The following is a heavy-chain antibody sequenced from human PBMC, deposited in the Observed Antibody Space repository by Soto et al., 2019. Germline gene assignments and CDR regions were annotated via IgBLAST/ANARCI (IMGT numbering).Heavy chain of an antibody. Sequence: EVQLLESGGGLVQPGGSLRLSCAASGFTFSNYAMSWVRQAPGKGPEWVSGISGGGGSSYYADSVKGRFTIASDNSKNTLYLQLNRLRAEDPDVYYCAHNCGVDCHSVFFYWGQGTLVIVSS. V-gene: IGHV3-23*01. J-gene: IGHJ1*01. CDR3: AHNCGVDCHSVFFY. D-gene: IGHD2-21*02. CDR1: GFTFSNYA. CDR2: ISGGGGSS.